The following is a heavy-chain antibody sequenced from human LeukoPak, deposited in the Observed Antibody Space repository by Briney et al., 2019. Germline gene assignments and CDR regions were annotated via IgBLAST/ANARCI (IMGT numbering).Heavy chain of an antibody. Sequence: ASVKVSCKASGYTFTSYYMHWVRQAPGQGLEWMGWISTYNGNTNYAHKFQGRVTMTTDTSTSTAYMELRSLRSDDTAVYYCARRNRRYCSDGSCYSWDWFDPWGQGTLVTVSS. D-gene: IGHD2-15*01. CDR1: GYTFTSYY. J-gene: IGHJ5*02. CDR2: ISTYNGNT. V-gene: IGHV1-18*04. CDR3: ARRNRRYCSDGSCYSWDWFDP.